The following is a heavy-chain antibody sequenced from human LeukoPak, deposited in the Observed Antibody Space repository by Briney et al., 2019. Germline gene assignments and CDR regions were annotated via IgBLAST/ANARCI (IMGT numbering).Heavy chain of an antibody. Sequence: GRSLRLSCAASVFTFSSYGMHWVRQAPGKGLEWVAVISYDGSNKYYADSVKGRFTISRDNSKNTLYLQMNSLRAEDTAVYYCAKGFAYYYDSSGYQIDYWGQGTLVTVSS. D-gene: IGHD3-22*01. CDR1: VFTFSSYG. CDR2: ISYDGSNK. V-gene: IGHV3-30*18. CDR3: AKGFAYYYDSSGYQIDY. J-gene: IGHJ4*02.